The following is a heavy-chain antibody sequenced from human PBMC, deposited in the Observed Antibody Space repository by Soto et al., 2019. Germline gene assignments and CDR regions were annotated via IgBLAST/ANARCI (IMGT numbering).Heavy chain of an antibody. D-gene: IGHD1-1*01. J-gene: IGHJ4*02. CDR3: SRGYPPRDQLGNLPGAF. V-gene: IGHV1-46*03. Sequence: ASVKVSCKASGYTFTSYYIQGVRQAPAQGLEWMGIINPSGGSTNYAQKFQGRVTMTRDTSTSTVYMELSSLRSEDTAIYYCSRGYPPRDQLGNLPGAFWGQGTLVTVSS. CDR2: INPSGGST. CDR1: GYTFTSYY.